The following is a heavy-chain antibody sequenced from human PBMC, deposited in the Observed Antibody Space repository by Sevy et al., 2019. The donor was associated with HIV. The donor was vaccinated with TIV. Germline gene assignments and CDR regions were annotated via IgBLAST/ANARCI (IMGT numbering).Heavy chain of an antibody. CDR2: INPNGGGT. V-gene: IGHV1-2*02. Sequence: ASVMVSCKTSGYTFIGYYMHWVRQAPGQGLEWMGWINPNGGGTNYAQKFQGRVTMTSDTSIGTAYMELSGLRSDDTAIYYCARDHMYYYDTTAYYAGTDYWGQGTLVTVSS. CDR1: GYTFIGYY. D-gene: IGHD3-22*01. J-gene: IGHJ4*02. CDR3: ARDHMYYYDTTAYYAGTDY.